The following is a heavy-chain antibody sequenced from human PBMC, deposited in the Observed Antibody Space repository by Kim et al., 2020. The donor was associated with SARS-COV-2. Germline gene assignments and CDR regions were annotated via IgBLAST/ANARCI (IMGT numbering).Heavy chain of an antibody. J-gene: IGHJ4*02. D-gene: IGHD2-2*02. V-gene: IGHV3-15*01. CDR2: IKSKTDGGTT. Sequence: GVSLRLSCAASGFTFSNAWMSWVRQAPGKGLEWVGRIKSKTDGGTTDYAAPVKGRFTISRDDSKNTLYLQMNSLKTEDTAVYYCTTGDIVVVPAAIPSYWGQGTLVTVSS. CDR3: TTGDIVVVPAAIPSY. CDR1: GFTFSNAW.